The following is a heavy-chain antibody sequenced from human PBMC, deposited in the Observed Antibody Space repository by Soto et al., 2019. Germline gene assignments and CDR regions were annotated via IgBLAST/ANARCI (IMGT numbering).Heavy chain of an antibody. D-gene: IGHD6-19*01. J-gene: IGHJ3*02. Sequence: QVQLVQSGAEVKRSGASVRISCKASGYTFNRHDMNWVRQAPGQGPEWIGWMNANSGNTGYAQKFQGRDTMTRDSTISTDYTDMSSLTPEDTASYYCAREHFYGSIEDGTFDSWGQGTMVSVSS. CDR3: AREHFYGSIEDGTFDS. V-gene: IGHV1-8*01. CDR1: GYTFNRHD. CDR2: MNANSGNT.